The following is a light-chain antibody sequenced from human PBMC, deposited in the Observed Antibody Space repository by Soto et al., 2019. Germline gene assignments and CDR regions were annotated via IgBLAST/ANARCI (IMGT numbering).Light chain of an antibody. J-gene: IGKJ1*01. CDR3: QRYGSSPGT. CDR1: QSVSSSY. V-gene: IGKV3-20*01. Sequence: EIVLTQSPGTLSLSPGERATLSCRASQSVSSSYLAWYQQKPGQAPRLLTYGASSRATGIPDRFSGSGSGTDFTLTISRLEPEDFAVYYCQRYGSSPGTFGQGTKVEIK. CDR2: GAS.